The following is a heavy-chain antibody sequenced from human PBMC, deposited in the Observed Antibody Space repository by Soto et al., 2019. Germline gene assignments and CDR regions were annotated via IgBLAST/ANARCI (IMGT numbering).Heavy chain of an antibody. CDR2: ISGYNGNT. CDR1: GYTFTNYG. CDR3: AREGQAPYYYYGMDV. J-gene: IGHJ6*02. Sequence: QVQLVQSGAEVKKPGASVTVSCKASGYTFTNYGFSWVRQAPGQGLEWMGWISGYNGNTKYAEKFQNRGTMTTDTSTNTDHMELRSLRSDDTAVYYCAREGQAPYYYYGMDVWGQGTAVTVSS. V-gene: IGHV1-18*01.